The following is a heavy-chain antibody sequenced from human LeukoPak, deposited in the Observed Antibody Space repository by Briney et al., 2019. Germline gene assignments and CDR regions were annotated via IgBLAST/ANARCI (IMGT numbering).Heavy chain of an antibody. D-gene: IGHD1-26*01. CDR3: ANNRDVGSGWYFDL. J-gene: IGHJ2*01. Sequence: SETLSLTCTVSGGSINSYYWSWIRQPPGKGLEWIGYIYHSGSTNYNPSLKSRVTISVDTSKNQFSLKLSSVTAADTAVYYCANNRDVGSGWYFDLWGRGTLVTVSS. V-gene: IGHV4-59*08. CDR2: IYHSGST. CDR1: GGSINSYY.